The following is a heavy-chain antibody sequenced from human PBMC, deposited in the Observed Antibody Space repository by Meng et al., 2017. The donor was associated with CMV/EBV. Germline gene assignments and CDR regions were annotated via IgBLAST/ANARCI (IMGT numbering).Heavy chain of an antibody. CDR3: AAGAGGVFSGYFDY. CDR1: GGTFSSYT. D-gene: IGHD2-8*02. J-gene: IGHJ4*02. Sequence: SVKVSCKASGGTFSSYTISWVRQAPGQGLEWMGRIIPILGIANYAQKFQGRVTITSDKYTSTAYMELSSLRSEDTAVYYCAAGAGGVFSGYFDYWGQGTLVTVSS. CDR2: IIPILGIA. V-gene: IGHV1-69*02.